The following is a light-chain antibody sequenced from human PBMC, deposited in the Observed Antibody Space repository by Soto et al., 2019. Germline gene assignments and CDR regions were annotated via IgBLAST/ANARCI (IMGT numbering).Light chain of an antibody. CDR2: WAS. CDR1: QSVLYSSNNKNY. CDR3: QQYYSNPQFT. V-gene: IGKV4-1*01. J-gene: IGKJ3*01. Sequence: DIVMTQSPDSLAVSLGERATINCKSSQSVLYSSNNKNYLAWYQQKPGQPPKLLIYWASTRESGVPDRFSGSGSGTDFTLTISSLQAEDVAVYYCQQYYSNPQFTFGPGTKVDIK.